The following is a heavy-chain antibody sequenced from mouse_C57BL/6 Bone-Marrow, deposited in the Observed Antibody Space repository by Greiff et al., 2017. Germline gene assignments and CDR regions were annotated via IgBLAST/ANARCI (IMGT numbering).Heavy chain of an antibody. V-gene: IGHV5-12*01. CDR2: ISNGGGST. Sequence: EVQLVESGGGLVQPGGSLTLSCAASGFTFSDYYMYWVRQTPEKRLEWVAYISNGGGSTYYPDTVKGRFTISRDNAKNTLYLQMSLLTSEYTAMYYCASPYGYAWFAYWGQGTLVTVSA. CDR1: GFTFSDYY. J-gene: IGHJ3*01. CDR3: ASPYGYAWFAY. D-gene: IGHD2-2*01.